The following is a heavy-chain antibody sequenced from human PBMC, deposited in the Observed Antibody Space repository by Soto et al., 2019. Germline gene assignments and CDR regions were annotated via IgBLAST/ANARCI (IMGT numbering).Heavy chain of an antibody. CDR3: ARASSGWSRDAFDI. Sequence: SETLSLTCAVSGGSISSSNWWSWVRQPPGKGLEWIGEIYHSGSTNYNPSLKSRVTISVDKSKNQFSLKLSSVTAADTAVYYCARASSGWSRDAFDIWGQGTMVTVSS. V-gene: IGHV4-4*02. D-gene: IGHD6-19*01. J-gene: IGHJ3*02. CDR2: IYHSGST. CDR1: GGSISSSNW.